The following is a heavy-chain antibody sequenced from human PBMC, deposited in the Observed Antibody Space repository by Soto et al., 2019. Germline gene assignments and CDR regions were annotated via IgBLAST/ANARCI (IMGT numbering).Heavy chain of an antibody. V-gene: IGHV1-69*13. CDR3: ARAHYDRSGDYSSSSLHFDY. D-gene: IGHD3-22*01. Sequence: GASVKVSCKASGCPFSSHAISWVRHAPGQGLEWVGGIIPIFGTANYAQKFQGRVTITADESTSTAYMELSSLRSEDTAVYYCARAHYDRSGDYSSSSLHFDYWGQGTLVTVSS. J-gene: IGHJ4*02. CDR1: GCPFSSHA. CDR2: IIPIFGTA.